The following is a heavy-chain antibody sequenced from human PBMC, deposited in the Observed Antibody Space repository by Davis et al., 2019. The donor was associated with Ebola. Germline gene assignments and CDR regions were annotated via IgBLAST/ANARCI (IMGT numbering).Heavy chain of an antibody. D-gene: IGHD6-19*01. V-gene: IGHV6-1*01. J-gene: IGHJ4*02. CDR3: ARGWLATGIDY. CDR1: GDSVSGNNGA. CDR2: TYYYRSKWYI. Sequence: HSQTLSLTCAISGDSVSGNNGAWNWIRQSPSRGLEWLGRTYYYRSKWYIDYAESVRGRIIINPDTSKNQLSLQVNSVTPEDTAVYYCARGWLATGIDYWGQGTLVTVSS.